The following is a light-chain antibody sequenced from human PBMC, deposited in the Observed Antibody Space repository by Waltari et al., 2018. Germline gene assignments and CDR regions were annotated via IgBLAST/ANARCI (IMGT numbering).Light chain of an antibody. CDR3: QALGTGAWV. Sequence: SYELTQPPSVSVSPGQTASITCSGDILGNKYASWYQQKPGQPPLLVIYQDTKRPSGIPERFSGSKSGNAATLTISGTQAMDEADYYCQALGTGAWVFGGGTKLTVL. CDR1: ILGNKY. V-gene: IGLV3-1*01. J-gene: IGLJ3*02. CDR2: QDT.